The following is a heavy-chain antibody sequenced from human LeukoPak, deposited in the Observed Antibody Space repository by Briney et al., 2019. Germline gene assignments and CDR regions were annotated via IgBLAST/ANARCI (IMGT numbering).Heavy chain of an antibody. Sequence: GASVKVSCKASGYTFTSFGISWVRQAPGQGLEWMGWIGAYNGNTNYAQKLQGRVTMTTDTSTSTAYMELRSLRSDDTAVYYCARAPLIAAAGSAAFDIWGQGTMVTVSS. J-gene: IGHJ3*02. V-gene: IGHV1-18*01. CDR1: GYTFTSFG. D-gene: IGHD6-13*01. CDR2: IGAYNGNT. CDR3: ARAPLIAAAGSAAFDI.